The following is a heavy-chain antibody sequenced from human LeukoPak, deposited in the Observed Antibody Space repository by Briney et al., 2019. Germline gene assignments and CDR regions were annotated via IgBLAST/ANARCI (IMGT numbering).Heavy chain of an antibody. CDR3: AGYDYADWFDP. CDR2: IKQDGSEK. V-gene: IGHV3-7*03. J-gene: IGHJ5*02. CDR1: GFTFSSYW. D-gene: IGHD4-17*01. Sequence: GGSLRLSCAASGFTFSSYWMSWVRQAPGKGLERVANIKQDGSEKYYVDSVKGRFTISRDNAKNSLYLQMNSLRAEDTAVYYCAGYDYADWFDPWGQGTLVTVSS.